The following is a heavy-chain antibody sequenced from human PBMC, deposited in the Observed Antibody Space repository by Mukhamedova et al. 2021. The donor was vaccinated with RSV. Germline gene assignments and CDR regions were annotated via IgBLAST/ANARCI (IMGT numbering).Heavy chain of an antibody. J-gene: IGHJ4*02. D-gene: IGHD3-3*01. CDR3: ATWMGFPAGHDFWSGPFDY. V-gene: IGHV1-69*10. CDR2: IIPTVNIP. Sequence: EYMGGIIPTVNIPNYAQKFQGRVAITADRSTNTVYMELSSLRSEDTAVYYCATWMGFPAGHDFWSGPFDYWGQGTLVTVSS.